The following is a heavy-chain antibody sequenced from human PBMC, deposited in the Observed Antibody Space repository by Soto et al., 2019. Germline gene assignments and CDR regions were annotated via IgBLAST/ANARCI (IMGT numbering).Heavy chain of an antibody. J-gene: IGHJ3*02. CDR1: GFDFRSYE. Sequence: PGGSLRLSCVASGFDFRSYEMNWIRQAPGKGLEWVSNIRANDESIYYADSVKGRVSVSRDNAKNSLFLEMNSLRVDDTAVDYCARETLRDAIDIWGQRSMVTVFS. CDR3: ARETLRDAIDI. V-gene: IGHV3-48*03. CDR2: IRANDESI.